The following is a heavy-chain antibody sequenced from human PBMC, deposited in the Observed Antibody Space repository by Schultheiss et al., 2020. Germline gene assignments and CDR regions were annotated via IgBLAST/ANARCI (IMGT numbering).Heavy chain of an antibody. CDR3: TRPLLGYGDSNAGDFDY. D-gene: IGHD4-17*01. V-gene: IGHV1-18*01. J-gene: IGHJ4*02. Sequence: ASVKVSCKASGYTFTSYDVNWVRQAPGQGLEWMGWISGNNGNTNYAQKLQGRVIMTTDTSTSTAYMELSSLRSEDTAVYYCTRPLLGYGDSNAGDFDYWGQGTLVTVSS. CDR2: ISGNNGNT. CDR1: GYTFTSYD.